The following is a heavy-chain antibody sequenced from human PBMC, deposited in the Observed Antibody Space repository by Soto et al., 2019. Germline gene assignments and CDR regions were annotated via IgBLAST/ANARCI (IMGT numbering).Heavy chain of an antibody. Sequence: ESGGGLVKPGGSLRLSCAASGFTFSNAWMNWVRQAPGKGLEWVGRIKSKTDGGTTDYAAPVKGRFTISRDDSKNTLYLQMNSLKTEDTAVYYCTTEPVAAAPQLDYWGQGTLVTVSS. J-gene: IGHJ4*02. CDR2: IKSKTDGGTT. D-gene: IGHD6-13*01. CDR1: GFTFSNAW. CDR3: TTEPVAAAPQLDY. V-gene: IGHV3-15*07.